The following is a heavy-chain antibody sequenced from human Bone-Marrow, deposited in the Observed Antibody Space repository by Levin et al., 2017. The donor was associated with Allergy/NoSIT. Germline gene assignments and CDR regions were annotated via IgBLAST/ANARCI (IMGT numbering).Heavy chain of an antibody. Sequence: GGSLRLSCAASGFTVSSNYMSWVRQAPGKGLEWVSVIYSGGSTYYADSVKGRFTISRDNSKNTLYLQMNSLRAEDTAVYYCASSYYDSSGYSDYWGQGTLVTVSA. CDR3: ASSYYDSSGYSDY. CDR1: GFTVSSNY. CDR2: IYSGGST. V-gene: IGHV3-66*01. J-gene: IGHJ4*02. D-gene: IGHD3-22*01.